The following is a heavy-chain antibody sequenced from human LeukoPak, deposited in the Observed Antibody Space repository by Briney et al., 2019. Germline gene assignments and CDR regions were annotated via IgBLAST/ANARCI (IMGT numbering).Heavy chain of an antibody. CDR1: GFSFDDFA. V-gene: IGHV3-43*02. J-gene: IGHJ1*01. Sequence: GGSLRLSCAASGFSFDDFAMHWVRQAPGQGVEWVSLISADGGNTYYADSVKGRFTISRDNSKNSLYLQMNSLRTEDTAFYFCAKDMGIQLWVFHHWGQGTLVTVSS. D-gene: IGHD5-18*01. CDR2: ISADGGNT. CDR3: AKDMGIQLWVFHH.